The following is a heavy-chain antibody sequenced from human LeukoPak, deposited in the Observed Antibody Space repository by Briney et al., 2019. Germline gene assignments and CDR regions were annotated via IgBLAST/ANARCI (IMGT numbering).Heavy chain of an antibody. CDR2: ISGSGGST. Sequence: PGGSLRLSCAASGFTFSSYAMSWVRQAPGKGLEWVSAISGSGGSTYYADSVKGRFTISRDNSKNTLYQQMNSLRAEDTAVYYCAKEVGRYFDWTHTYFDYWGQGTLVTVSS. D-gene: IGHD3-9*01. V-gene: IGHV3-23*01. CDR1: GFTFSSYA. J-gene: IGHJ4*02. CDR3: AKEVGRYFDWTHTYFDY.